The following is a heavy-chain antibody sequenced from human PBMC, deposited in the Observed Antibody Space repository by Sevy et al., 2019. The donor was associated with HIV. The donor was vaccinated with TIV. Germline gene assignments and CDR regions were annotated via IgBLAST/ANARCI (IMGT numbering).Heavy chain of an antibody. CDR3: ARDRRMTTVTNYYYYGMDV. CDR1: GFTFDDYG. V-gene: IGHV3-20*04. D-gene: IGHD4-4*01. CDR2: SNGNGGST. Sequence: GGSLRLSCAASGFTFDDYGMSWVRQAPGKGLEWVSGSNGNGGSTGYADSVKGRFTISRDNAKNSLYLQMNSLRAEDTALYYCARDRRMTTVTNYYYYGMDVWGQGTTVTVSS. J-gene: IGHJ6*02.